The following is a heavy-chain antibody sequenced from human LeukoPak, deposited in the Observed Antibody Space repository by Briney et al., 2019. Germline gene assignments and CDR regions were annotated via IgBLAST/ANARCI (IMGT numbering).Heavy chain of an antibody. D-gene: IGHD4-11*01. J-gene: IGHJ5*02. CDR3: ARHRSNLEEIWFDP. CDR1: GGSISSYY. CDR2: IYYSGST. Sequence: SETLSLTCTVSGGSISSYYWSWIRQPPGKGLEWIGYIYYSGSTNYNPSLKSRVTISVDTSKNQFSLKLSSVTAADTAVYYCARHRSNLEEIWFDPWGQGTLVTVSS. V-gene: IGHV4-59*08.